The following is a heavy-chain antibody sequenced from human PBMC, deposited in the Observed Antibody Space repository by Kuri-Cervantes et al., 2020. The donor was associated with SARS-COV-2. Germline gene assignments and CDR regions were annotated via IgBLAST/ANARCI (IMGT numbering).Heavy chain of an antibody. V-gene: IGHV3-21*06. CDR1: GFTFSTYN. D-gene: IGHD4-17*01. J-gene: IGHJ4*02. CDR2: IGPSNTYI. CDR3: ARAYGDYVFREGLDS. Sequence: GESLKISCTASGFTFSTYNMKWVRQAPGKGLEWVSGIGPSNTYIYYADSVKGRFIISRDNAKNSLYLQMNSLRVEDTALYYCARAYGDYVFREGLDSWGQGTLVTVSS.